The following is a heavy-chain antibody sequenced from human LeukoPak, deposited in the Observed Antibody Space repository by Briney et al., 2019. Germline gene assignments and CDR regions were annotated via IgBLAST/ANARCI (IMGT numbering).Heavy chain of an antibody. D-gene: IGHD2-2*02. CDR3: AGFNTPRYYYYGMDV. J-gene: IGHJ6*02. CDR2: IYYSGST. CDR1: GGSISSYY. V-gene: IGHV4-59*01. Sequence: PSETLSLTCAVSGGSISSYYWSWIRQPPGKGLEWIGYIYYSGSTNYNPSLKSRVTISVDTSKNQFSLKLSSVTATDTAVYYCAGFNTPRYYYYGMDVWGQGTTVTVSS.